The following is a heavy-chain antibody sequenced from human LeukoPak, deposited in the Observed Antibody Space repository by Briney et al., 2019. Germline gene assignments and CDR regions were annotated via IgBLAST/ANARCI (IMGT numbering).Heavy chain of an antibody. V-gene: IGHV3-73*01. CDR3: TGDNFDSSVKFDY. D-gene: IGHD3-22*01. Sequence: GGSLKLSCVVSGFTFSGSAVHWVRQTSGKGLEWVGRIRSKANNYATAYAASVKGRFTISRDDSKNTAYLQMNSLKTEDTAVYYCTGDNFDSSVKFDYWGQGTLVTVSS. J-gene: IGHJ4*02. CDR1: GFTFSGSA. CDR2: IRSKANNYAT.